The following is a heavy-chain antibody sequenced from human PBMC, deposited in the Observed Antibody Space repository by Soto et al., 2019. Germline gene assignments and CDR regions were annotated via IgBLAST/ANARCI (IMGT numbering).Heavy chain of an antibody. J-gene: IGHJ6*03. CDR3: ARVSDFWRGYYTESYYYMDV. CDR2: IKQAGSEK. V-gene: IGHV3-7*01. CDR1: GFTFSRFW. D-gene: IGHD3-3*01. Sequence: EVQLVESGGGLVQPGGSLRLSCAASGFTFSRFWMSWVRQAPGKGLEWVANIKQAGSEKNYVDSVKGRFTISRDNTQNSLYLQMNGLRAEDTSVYYCARVSDFWRGYYTESYYYMDVWGKGTTVTVSS.